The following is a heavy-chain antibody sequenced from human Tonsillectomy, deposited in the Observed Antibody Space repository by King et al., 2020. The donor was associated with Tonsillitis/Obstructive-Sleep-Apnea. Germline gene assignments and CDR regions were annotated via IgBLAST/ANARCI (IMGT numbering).Heavy chain of an antibody. D-gene: IGHD4-11*01. CDR3: AKDIYINHGGFDY. J-gene: IGHJ4*02. CDR2: ISWNSGSV. V-gene: IGHV3-9*01. Sequence: DVQLVESGGGLVQPGRSLRLSCAASGFTFYDYAMHWVRQAPGKGLEWVSSISWNSGSVDYADSVKGRFTISRDNAKNSLYLQMDSLRAEDTAFYYCAKDIYINHGGFDYWGPGTLVTVSS. CDR1: GFTFYDYA.